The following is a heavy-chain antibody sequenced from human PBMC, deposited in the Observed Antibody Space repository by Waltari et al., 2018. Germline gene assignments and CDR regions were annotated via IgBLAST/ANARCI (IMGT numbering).Heavy chain of an antibody. V-gene: IGHV4-34*02. D-gene: IGHD2-15*01. Sequence: QVQLQQWGAGQLQPSETLSLTCGVSGGSFSGYYWGCIRQPPGKGLGWIGEINHNGNRNYNPSVRSRVTMLIDTSRSQFSLKVNSVTAADTAVYYCVRLEDCSGPGGNCYSGDSFALDVWGQGTTVTVSS. J-gene: IGHJ6*02. CDR2: INHNGNR. CDR1: GGSFSGYY. CDR3: VRLEDCSGPGGNCYSGDSFALDV.